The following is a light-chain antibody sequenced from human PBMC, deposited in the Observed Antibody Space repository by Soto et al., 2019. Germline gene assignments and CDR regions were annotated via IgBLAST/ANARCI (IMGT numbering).Light chain of an antibody. Sequence: DIQMTQSPSSLSASVGDRVTITCQASQDISNYLNWYQQKPGKAPKLLIYDASNLETGVPSRFSGSGSGTDFTFTISSLQPEDIATYYCQQYDSLPPRTFGQGTKVEIK. CDR3: QQYDSLPPRT. J-gene: IGKJ1*01. CDR2: DAS. CDR1: QDISNY. V-gene: IGKV1-33*01.